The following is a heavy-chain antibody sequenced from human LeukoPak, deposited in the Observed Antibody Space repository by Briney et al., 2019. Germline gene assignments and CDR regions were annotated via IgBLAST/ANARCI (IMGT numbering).Heavy chain of an antibody. V-gene: IGHV3-64*01. CDR3: ARAPSHRGFDY. J-gene: IGHJ4*02. Sequence: GGSLRLSCAASGFTFSSYAMHWVRQAPGKGLEYVSAISSNGGSTYYANSVKGRFTISRDNSKNTLYLQMGSLRVDDTAVYYCARAPSHRGFDYWGQGTLVTASS. CDR2: ISSNGGST. CDR1: GFTFSSYA.